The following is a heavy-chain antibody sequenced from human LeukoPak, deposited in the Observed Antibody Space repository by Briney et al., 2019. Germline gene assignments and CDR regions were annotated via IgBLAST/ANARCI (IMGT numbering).Heavy chain of an antibody. Sequence: KTSETLSLTCTVSGGSISSYYWSWIRQPPGKGLEWIGYIYYSGSTNYNPSLKSRVTISVDTSKNQFSLKLSSVTAADTAVYYCARGEIAVAESFDYWGQGTLVTVSS. V-gene: IGHV4-59*01. J-gene: IGHJ4*02. CDR1: GGSISSYY. D-gene: IGHD6-19*01. CDR2: IYYSGST. CDR3: ARGEIAVAESFDY.